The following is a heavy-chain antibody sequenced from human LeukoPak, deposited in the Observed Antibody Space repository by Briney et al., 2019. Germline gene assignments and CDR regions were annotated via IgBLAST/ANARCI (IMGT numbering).Heavy chain of an antibody. D-gene: IGHD6-19*01. V-gene: IGHV4-59*01. Sequence: SETLSLTCTVSGGSISRYYWSWIRQPPGKGLGWIGYFDNSGSANYNPSLKSRLTISEDTSKNQFALKLTSVTAADTAVYYCARGKYSSGWFLDYWGQGTLVIVSS. J-gene: IGHJ4*02. CDR1: GGSISRYY. CDR2: FDNSGSA. CDR3: ARGKYSSGWFLDY.